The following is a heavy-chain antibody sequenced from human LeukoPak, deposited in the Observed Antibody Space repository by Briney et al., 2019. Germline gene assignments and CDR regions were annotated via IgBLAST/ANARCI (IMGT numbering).Heavy chain of an antibody. V-gene: IGHV3-11*01. J-gene: IGHJ3*02. D-gene: IGHD1-7*01. CDR1: GFTFSDYY. CDR3: GRDFGLTGTKRSFDI. Sequence: GGSLRLSCAASGFTFSDYYMGWIRQAPGEGLEWLSYISGSGTTIYYAGSVKGRFTISRDNVKNSLDLQMNRLRAEDTAVYYCGRDFGLTGTKRSFDIWGQGTMVTVSS. CDR2: ISGSGTTI.